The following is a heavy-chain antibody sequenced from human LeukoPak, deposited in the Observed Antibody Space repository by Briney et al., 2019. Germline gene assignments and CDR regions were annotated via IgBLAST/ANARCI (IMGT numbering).Heavy chain of an antibody. Sequence: GGSLRLSCAASGFTFSSYDMNWVRQAPGKGLEWVSGITGSSGGTYYADSVKGRFTISRDSSKNTLYLQMKSLRVEDTAVYYCAKDRFGYSVGWFFDPWGQGTLVTVSS. CDR2: ITGSSGGT. CDR3: AKDRFGYSVGWFFDP. V-gene: IGHV3-23*01. CDR1: GFTFSSYD. D-gene: IGHD6-19*01. J-gene: IGHJ5*02.